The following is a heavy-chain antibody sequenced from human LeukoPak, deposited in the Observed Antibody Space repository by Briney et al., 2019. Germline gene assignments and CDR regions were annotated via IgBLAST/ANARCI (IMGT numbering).Heavy chain of an antibody. V-gene: IGHV4-39*07. CDR3: ARLKLGDFWSGYYSRAHTPAPTLNWFDP. Sequence: PSETLSLTCTVSGGSISSSSYYWGWIRQPPGKGLEWIGSIYYSGSTYYNPSLKSRVTISVDTSKNQFSLKLSSVTAADTAVYYCARLKLGDFWSGYYSRAHTPAPTLNWFDPWGQGTLVTVSS. J-gene: IGHJ5*02. CDR1: GGSISSSSYY. D-gene: IGHD3-3*01. CDR2: IYYSGST.